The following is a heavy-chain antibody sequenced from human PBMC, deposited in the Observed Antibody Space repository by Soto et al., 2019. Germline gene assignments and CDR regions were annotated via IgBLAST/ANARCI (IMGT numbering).Heavy chain of an antibody. J-gene: IGHJ4*02. V-gene: IGHV1-69*01. CDR3: ARDGGRHSGGIDY. CDR2: IIPIFGTA. Sequence: QVQLVQSGAEVKKPGSSVKVSCKASGGTFSSYPINWVRHAPGQGREWMGEIIPIFGTANYAQKLQGRVTITADESTSTAYMELSSLRSEATAVYYCARDGGRHSGGIDYWGQGTLVTVSS. D-gene: IGHD1-26*01. CDR1: GGTFSSYP.